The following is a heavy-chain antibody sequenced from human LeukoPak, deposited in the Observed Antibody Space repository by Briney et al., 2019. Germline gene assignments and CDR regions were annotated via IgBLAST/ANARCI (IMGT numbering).Heavy chain of an antibody. V-gene: IGHV3-30-3*01. D-gene: IGHD2-21*01. CDR2: TDGTNK. CDR3: AKDLIAGPPDYFDY. CDR1: GFTFTIHA. Sequence: EGSLRLSCAASGFTFTIHAVHWVRQAPGKGLEWVAVTDGTNKFYSDSVRGRFTTSGDTSKNTIYLQMNSLRPEDTAMYHCAKDLIAGPPDYFDYWGQGTLVSVSS. J-gene: IGHJ4*02.